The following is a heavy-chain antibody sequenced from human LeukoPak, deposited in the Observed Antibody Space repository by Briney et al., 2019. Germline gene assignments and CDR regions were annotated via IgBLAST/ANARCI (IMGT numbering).Heavy chain of an antibody. V-gene: IGHV3-21*01. CDR1: GFTFSSYS. D-gene: IGHD6-13*01. CDR3: ARAPYSSSWYSVWFDP. CDR2: ISSSSSYI. J-gene: IGHJ5*02. Sequence: GGSLRLSCAAPGFTFSSYSMNWVRQAPGKGLEWVSSISSSSSYIYYADSVKGRFTISRDNAKNSLYLQMNSLRAEDTAVYYCARAPYSSSWYSVWFDPWGQGTLVTVSS.